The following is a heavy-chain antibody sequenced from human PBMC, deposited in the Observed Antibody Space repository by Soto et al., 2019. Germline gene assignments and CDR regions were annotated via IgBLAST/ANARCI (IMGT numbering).Heavy chain of an antibody. D-gene: IGHD5-12*01. CDR3: AREGVAPYYYYGMDV. CDR2: ISTYNGDT. CDR1: GYTFTRSG. V-gene: IGHV1-18*01. J-gene: IGHJ6*02. Sequence: QVQLVQSGAEVKKPGASVKVSCKASGYTFTRSGISWVRQAPGQGLEWMGWISTYNGDTNYAQTFQGGVTMTTDTSTSTGHREVRSLRSDDTAVYYCAREGVAPYYYYGMDVWGQGTPVTVSS.